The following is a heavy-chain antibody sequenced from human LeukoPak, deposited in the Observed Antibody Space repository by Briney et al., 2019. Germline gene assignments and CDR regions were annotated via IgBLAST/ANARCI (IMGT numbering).Heavy chain of an antibody. J-gene: IGHJ6*03. CDR2: ISAYNGNT. Sequence: GASVKVSCKASGYTFTSYGISWVRQAPGQGLEWMGWISAYNGNTNYAQKLQGRVTMTTDTSTSTAYMELRSLRSDDTAVYYCARAPRGYSYGKLRYYYYYMDVWGKGTTVTVSS. V-gene: IGHV1-18*01. D-gene: IGHD5-18*01. CDR1: GYTFTSYG. CDR3: ARAPRGYSYGKLRYYYYYMDV.